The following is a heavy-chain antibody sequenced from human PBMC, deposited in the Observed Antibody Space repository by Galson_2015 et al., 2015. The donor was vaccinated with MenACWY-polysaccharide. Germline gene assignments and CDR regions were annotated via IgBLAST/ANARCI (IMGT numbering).Heavy chain of an antibody. V-gene: IGHV3-30-3*01. CDR2: ISDDGSKK. CDR1: GFTFSSYA. CDR3: ARDPDYYYYIDV. J-gene: IGHJ6*03. Sequence: SLRLSCAASGFTFSSYAMSWVRQAPGKGLEWVAVISDDGSKKYYADSVKGRFTISRDNSKNTLFLQMNSLRAEDTAVYYCARDPDYYYYIDVWGKGTTVTVSS.